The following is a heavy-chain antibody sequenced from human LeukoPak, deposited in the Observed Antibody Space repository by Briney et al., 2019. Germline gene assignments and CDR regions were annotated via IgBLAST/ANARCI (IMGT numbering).Heavy chain of an antibody. CDR2: IDSDGTTI. V-gene: IGHV3-74*01. CDR3: ARGLTLLGYCSGTSCLMNY. CDR1: GFTLSSYW. Sequence: GGSLRLSCAVSGFTLSSYWMHWVRQAPGKGPVWVSRIDSDGTTIDYADSVKGRFTISRDNANNTLYLQMNSLRAEDAGVYYCARGLTLLGYCSGTSCLMNYWGQGTLVTVSS. J-gene: IGHJ4*02. D-gene: IGHD2-2*01.